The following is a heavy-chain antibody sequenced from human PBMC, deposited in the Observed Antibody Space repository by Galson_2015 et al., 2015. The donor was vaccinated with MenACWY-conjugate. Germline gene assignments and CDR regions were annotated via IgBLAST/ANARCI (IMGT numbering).Heavy chain of an antibody. CDR1: GFTFSTYR. J-gene: IGHJ5*02. CDR3: ARGVSTIYWFDP. V-gene: IGHV3-21*01. CDR2: ISSSSTYI. D-gene: IGHD5/OR15-5a*01. Sequence: SLRLSCAASGFTFSTYRFHWVCQAPGKGLEWVSSISSSSTYIYYADSVKGRFTISRDNAKSSLYLQMNSLSADDTAVYYCARGVSTIYWFDPWGQGTLVTVSS.